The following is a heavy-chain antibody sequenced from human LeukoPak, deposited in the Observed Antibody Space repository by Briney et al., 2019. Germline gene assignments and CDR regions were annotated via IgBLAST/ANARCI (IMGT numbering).Heavy chain of an antibody. CDR2: IYDSGTT. J-gene: IGHJ4*02. D-gene: IGHD3-16*01. CDR1: GFTVSTNY. CDR3: ASHWGGY. V-gene: IGHV3-53*01. Sequence: GGSLRLSCAASGFTVSTNYMSWVRQAPGKGLEWVSIIYDSGTTHYADSVKGRFTISRDNLKNILYLQMNSLRAEDTAVYFCASHWGGYRGQGTLVTVSS.